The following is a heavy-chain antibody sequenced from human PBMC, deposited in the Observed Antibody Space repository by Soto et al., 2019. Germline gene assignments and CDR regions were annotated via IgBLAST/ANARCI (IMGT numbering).Heavy chain of an antibody. V-gene: IGHV3-30-3*01. CDR3: ARDHGSGWGPYYFDY. CDR1: GFTFSSYA. CDR2: ISYDGSNK. J-gene: IGHJ4*02. D-gene: IGHD6-19*01. Sequence: QVRLVESGGGVVQPGRSLRLSCAASGFTFSSYAMHWVRQAPGKGLEWVAVISYDGSNKYYADSVKGRFTISRDNSKNTLYLQMNSLRAEDTAVYYCARDHGSGWGPYYFDYWGQGTLVTVSS.